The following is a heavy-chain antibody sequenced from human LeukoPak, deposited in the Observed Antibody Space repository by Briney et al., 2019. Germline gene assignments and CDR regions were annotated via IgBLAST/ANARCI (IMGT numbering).Heavy chain of an antibody. V-gene: IGHV1-24*01. Sequence: ASVKVPCKVSGYTLTELSMHWVRQAPGKGLEWMGGFDPEDGETIYAQKFQGRVTMTEDTSTDTAYMELSSLRSEDTAVYYCATWARYIDYMDVWGKGTTVTISS. J-gene: IGHJ6*03. CDR2: FDPEDGET. CDR3: ATWARYIDYMDV. CDR1: GYTLTELS. D-gene: IGHD5-18*01.